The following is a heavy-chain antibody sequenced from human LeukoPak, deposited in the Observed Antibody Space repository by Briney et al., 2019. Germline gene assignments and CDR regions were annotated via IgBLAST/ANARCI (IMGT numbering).Heavy chain of an antibody. D-gene: IGHD4-17*01. Sequence: GGSLRLSCAASGFTFNSYAMGWVRQAPGKGLEWVSGIGGSGGSTYYADSVKGRFTISRDNSKNTLYLQMNSLRAEDTAVYYCAKRITVTYFNDYWGQGTLVTVSS. V-gene: IGHV3-23*01. CDR2: IGGSGGST. CDR1: GFTFNSYA. CDR3: AKRITVTYFNDY. J-gene: IGHJ4*02.